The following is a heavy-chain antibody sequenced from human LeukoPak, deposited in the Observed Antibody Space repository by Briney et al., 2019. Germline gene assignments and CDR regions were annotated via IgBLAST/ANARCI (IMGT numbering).Heavy chain of an antibody. CDR3: ARHGGNTPYYYYMDV. J-gene: IGHJ6*03. D-gene: IGHD4-23*01. Sequence: GGSLRLSCAASGFTFSSYWMSWVRQAPGKGLEWVANIKQDGSEKNYVDSVKGRFTISRDNDKNSLYLQMNSLRAEDTAVYYCARHGGNTPYYYYMDVWGKGTTVTVSS. CDR1: GFTFSSYW. V-gene: IGHV3-7*01. CDR2: IKQDGSEK.